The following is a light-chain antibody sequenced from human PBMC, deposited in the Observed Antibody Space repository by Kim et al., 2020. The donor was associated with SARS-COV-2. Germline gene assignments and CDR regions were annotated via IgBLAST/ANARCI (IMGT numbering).Light chain of an antibody. CDR1: QTLTKW. CDR2: DAS. Sequence: STLSESVGDRVTITCRASQTLTKWVAWYQHKPGKAPKLLIYDASGLESGVPSRFSGSGSGPDFTLTINSLQPDDSATYYCQHLFSFGPGTKVDIK. CDR3: QHLFS. V-gene: IGKV1-5*01. J-gene: IGKJ3*01.